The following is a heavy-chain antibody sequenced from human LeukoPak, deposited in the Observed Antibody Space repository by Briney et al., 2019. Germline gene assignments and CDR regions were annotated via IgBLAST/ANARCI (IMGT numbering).Heavy chain of an antibody. CDR1: GFTFSDYC. CDR2: ICTGSSTI. Sequence: GGSLRLSCAASGFTFSDYCMNWVRQAPGKGLEGVSDICTGSSTIYYVDSVGGRFTVSRDNAKNSLYLQMNSLRVEDPAVYYCAREGDTTGASGTEFDYWGQGALVTVSS. J-gene: IGHJ4*02. CDR3: AREGDTTGASGTEFDY. V-gene: IGHV3-48*01. D-gene: IGHD4-4*01.